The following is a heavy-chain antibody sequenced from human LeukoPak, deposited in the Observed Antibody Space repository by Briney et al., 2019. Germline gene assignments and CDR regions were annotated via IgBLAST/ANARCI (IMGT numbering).Heavy chain of an antibody. Sequence: GRSLRLSCAASGFTFSSYGMHWVRQAPGKGLEWVAVIWYDGSNKYYADSVKGRFTISRDNSKNTLYLQMNSLRAEDTAVYYCAREGYDFWSGYLSGYYYYHGMDVWGQGTTVTVSS. J-gene: IGHJ6*02. CDR1: GFTFSSYG. CDR3: AREGYDFWSGYLSGYYYYHGMDV. V-gene: IGHV3-33*01. D-gene: IGHD3-3*01. CDR2: IWYDGSNK.